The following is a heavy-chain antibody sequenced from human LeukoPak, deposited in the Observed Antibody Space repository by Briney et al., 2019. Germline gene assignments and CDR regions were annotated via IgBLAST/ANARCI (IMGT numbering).Heavy chain of an antibody. V-gene: IGHV3-23*01. CDR2: ISGSGGTT. CDR1: GFTFTTYA. J-gene: IGHJ4*02. Sequence: PGGSLRLSCAASGFTFTTYAMSWVRQAPGKGLEWVSAISGSGGTTYYADSVKGGFSISRDNSKNTLYLQMNSLRAEDTAVYYCAGLQYYFDYWGQGTLVTVSS. CDR3: AGLQYYFDY. D-gene: IGHD4-11*01.